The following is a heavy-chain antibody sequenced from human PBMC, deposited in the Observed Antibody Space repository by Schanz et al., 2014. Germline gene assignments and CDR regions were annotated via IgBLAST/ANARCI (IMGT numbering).Heavy chain of an antibody. J-gene: IGHJ5*02. D-gene: IGHD3-3*01. CDR2: ISPNGAT. V-gene: IGHV1-2*02. CDR1: AYTFTGYY. CDR3: ARDDRFVEWSLLGS. Sequence: QVQLVQSGAEVKEPGASVKVSCKASAYTFTGYYLHWVRQAPGQGLEWMGWISPNGATRYAQNFQDKVTMTRDTSSSTAYMELSRLRSDDTAVYYCARDDRFVEWSLLGSWGQGTLVTVSS.